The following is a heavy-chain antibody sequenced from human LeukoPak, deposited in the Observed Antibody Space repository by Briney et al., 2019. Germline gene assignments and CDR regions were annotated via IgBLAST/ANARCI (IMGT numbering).Heavy chain of an antibody. J-gene: IGHJ4*02. Sequence: SGPTLVNPTQTLTLTCTFSGFSPSTSGVGVGWIRQPPGKALEWLALIYWDDDKRYSPSLKSRLTITKDTSKNQVVLTMTNMDPVDTATYYCAHSKSWWLRAAATFDYWGQGTLVTVSS. CDR1: GFSPSTSGVG. D-gene: IGHD5-12*01. CDR2: IYWDDDK. V-gene: IGHV2-5*02. CDR3: AHSKSWWLRAAATFDY.